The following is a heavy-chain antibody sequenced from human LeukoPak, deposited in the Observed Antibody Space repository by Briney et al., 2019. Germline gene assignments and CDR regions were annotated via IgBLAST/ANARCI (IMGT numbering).Heavy chain of an antibody. CDR2: TYYRSTWYN. CDR3: ARRLTQYDCFDP. J-gene: IGHJ5*02. CDR1: VDSVSINSVT. D-gene: IGHD2-2*01. V-gene: IGHV6-1*01. Sequence: SQTLSLTCAISVDSVSINSVTWNWIRQSPSRGLEWLVRTYYRSTWYNDYAVSVRGRITVNPDTSKNQFSLHLNSVTPEDTAVYYCARRLTQYDCFDPWGQGILVTVSS.